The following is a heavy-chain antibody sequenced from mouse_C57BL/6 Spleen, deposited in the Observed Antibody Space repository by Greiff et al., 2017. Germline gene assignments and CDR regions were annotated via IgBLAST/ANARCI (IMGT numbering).Heavy chain of an antibody. D-gene: IGHD2-1*01. J-gene: IGHJ1*03. CDR2: ISSGSSTI. CDR1: GFTFSDYG. V-gene: IGHV5-17*01. CDR3: ARQDYGNYEGYFDV. Sequence: EVQRVESGGGLVKPGGSLKLSCAASGFTFSDYGMHWVRQAPEKGLEWVAYISSGSSTIYYADTVKGRFTISRDNANNTLFLQMTSLRSEDTAMYYCARQDYGNYEGYFDVWGTGTTVTVSS.